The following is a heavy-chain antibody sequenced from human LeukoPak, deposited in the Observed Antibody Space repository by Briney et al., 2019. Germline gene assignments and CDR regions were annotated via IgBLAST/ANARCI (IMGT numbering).Heavy chain of an antibody. J-gene: IGHJ4*02. V-gene: IGHV3-74*01. Sequence: GGSLRLSCAASGFTFSSFWMHWVRQAPGKGLVWVSRINSDGSSTSYADSVKGRFTISRDNAKNTLYLQMNSLRAEDTAVYYCARRGYSYGSLDYWGQGTLVTVSS. CDR1: GFTFSSFW. CDR2: INSDGSST. CDR3: ARRGYSYGSLDY. D-gene: IGHD5-18*01.